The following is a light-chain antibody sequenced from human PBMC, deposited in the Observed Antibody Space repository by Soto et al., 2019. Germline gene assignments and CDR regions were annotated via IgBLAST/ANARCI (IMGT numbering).Light chain of an antibody. Sequence: QSALTQPPSVSGSPGQSVAISCTGTSSDVGSFNRVSWYQQSPGTAPKLMIYDVNNRPSGVPDRFSGSKSGNAASLTISGLQAEDESDYYCGSFTSSDTDVFGTGTKLTVL. CDR3: GSFTSSDTDV. CDR2: DVN. J-gene: IGLJ1*01. CDR1: SSDVGSFNR. V-gene: IGLV2-18*02.